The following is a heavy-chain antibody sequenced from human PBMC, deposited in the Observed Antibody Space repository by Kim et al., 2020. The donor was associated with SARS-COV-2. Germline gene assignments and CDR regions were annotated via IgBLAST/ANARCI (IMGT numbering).Heavy chain of an antibody. D-gene: IGHD1-26*01. J-gene: IGHJ5*02. Sequence: IYYADSVKGRFTISRDNAKNSLYLQMNSLRAEDTAVYYCARGFSGNWFDPWGQGTLVTVSS. V-gene: IGHV3-48*04. CDR3: ARGFSGNWFDP. CDR2: I.